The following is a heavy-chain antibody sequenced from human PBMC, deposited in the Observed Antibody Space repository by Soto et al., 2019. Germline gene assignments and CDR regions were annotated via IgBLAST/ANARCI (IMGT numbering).Heavy chain of an antibody. J-gene: IGHJ6*02. Sequence: EQLVQSGAEVKKPGSSVKVSCEASGGTFSTYSISWVRQAPGHGLEWMGEVIPYFGTANHAQKFQGRVTLTVDASTSTAYMELRSLRSEDTALYYCAGGRISFRRRGGHYYEDGMDVWGQGTRVTVSS. CDR1: GGTFSTYS. CDR2: VIPYFGTA. CDR3: AGGRISFRRRGGHYYEDGMDV. D-gene: IGHD3-3*01. V-gene: IGHV1-69*01.